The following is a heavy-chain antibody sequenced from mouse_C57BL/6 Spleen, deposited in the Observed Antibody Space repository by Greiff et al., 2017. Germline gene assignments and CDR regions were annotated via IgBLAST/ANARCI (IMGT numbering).Heavy chain of an antibody. CDR1: GYTFTSYW. Sequence: VQLHQPGAELVKPGASVKLSCKASGYTFTSYWMQWVKQRPGQGLEWIGELAPSDSYTNYNQKFKGKATLTVDTSSSTAYMQLSSLTSEDSAVYYCAKARYYFDYWGQGTTLTVSS. V-gene: IGHV1-50*01. CDR3: AKARYYFDY. J-gene: IGHJ2*01. CDR2: LAPSDSYT.